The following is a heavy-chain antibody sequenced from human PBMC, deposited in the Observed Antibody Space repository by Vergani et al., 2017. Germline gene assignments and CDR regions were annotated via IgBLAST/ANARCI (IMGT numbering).Heavy chain of an antibody. CDR2: VSGSSATP. Sequence: EVQLLESGGGLVQPGGSLRLSCEASGFSFPGYAMSWVRQAPGKGLEWVSSVSGSSATPYYADSVKGRFTISRDNVKNTLYLQMNSLRAEDTAVYYCAREVVAGSFYDAFDIWGQGTMVTVSS. CDR3: AREVVAGSFYDAFDI. V-gene: IGHV3-23*01. J-gene: IGHJ3*02. D-gene: IGHD6-19*01. CDR1: GFSFPGYA.